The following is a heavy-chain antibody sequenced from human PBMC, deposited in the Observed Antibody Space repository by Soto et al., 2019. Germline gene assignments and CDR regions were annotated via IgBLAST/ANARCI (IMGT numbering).Heavy chain of an antibody. CDR1: GFDFTYYA. CDR3: AKDEGVGGTLGLFDY. V-gene: IGHV3-30*18. Sequence: QVQLVESGGGAVQPGESLRLSCVASGFDFTYYAMHWVRQAPGKGLESVAVMSSDGSKIHHTDSVKGRFTISRDNSKNTLYWQMYSLRKEDTAVYFCAKDEGVGGTLGLFDYWGQGTLVSVSS. D-gene: IGHD1-26*01. CDR2: MSSDGSKI. J-gene: IGHJ4*02.